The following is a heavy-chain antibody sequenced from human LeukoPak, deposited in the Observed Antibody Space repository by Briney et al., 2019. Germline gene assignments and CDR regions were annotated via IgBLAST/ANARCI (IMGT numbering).Heavy chain of an antibody. CDR2: IYYSGST. CDR3: ARGPPGWFGEFTTDY. Sequence: PSETLSLTCTVSGGSISSYYWSWIRQPPGKGLEWIGYIYYSGSTNYNPSLKSRVTISVDTSKNQFSLKLSSVTAADTAVYYCARGPPGWFGEFTTDYWGQGTLVTVSS. CDR1: GGSISSYY. J-gene: IGHJ4*02. D-gene: IGHD3-10*01. V-gene: IGHV4-59*01.